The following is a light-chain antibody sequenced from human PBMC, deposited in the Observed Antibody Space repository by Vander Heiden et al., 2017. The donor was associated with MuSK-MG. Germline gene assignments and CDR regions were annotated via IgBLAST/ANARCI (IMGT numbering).Light chain of an antibody. CDR2: DAS. J-gene: IGKJ5*01. Sequence: EIVLTQSPGTLSLSPGDRATLSCRASQSVNTFLDWYQQRPGQAPRLLIYDASKRATGIPARFSGSGPGTDFTLTISSLEPEDLAVYFCQQRSNWPPFTFDQGTLLETK. CDR1: QSVNTF. CDR3: QQRSNWPPFT. V-gene: IGKV3-11*01.